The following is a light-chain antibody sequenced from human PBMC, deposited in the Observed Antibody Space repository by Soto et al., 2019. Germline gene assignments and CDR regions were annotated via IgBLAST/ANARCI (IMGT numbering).Light chain of an antibody. J-gene: IGLJ2*01. CDR1: NSNIGSNT. Sequence: QSVLTQPPSASGTPGQRVTISCSGSNSNIGSNTVNWYRQLPGTAPKLLIYSNNQRPSGVPDRFSGSRSGTSASLAISGLQSDDEADYYCAAWDDSLSGRVIFGGVTKLTVL. V-gene: IGLV1-44*01. CDR3: AAWDDSLSGRVI. CDR2: SNN.